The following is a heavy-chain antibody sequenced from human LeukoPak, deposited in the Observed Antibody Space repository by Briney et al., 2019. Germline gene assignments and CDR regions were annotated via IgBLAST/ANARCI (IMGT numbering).Heavy chain of an antibody. Sequence: GASVTVSCKASGYTFTGYYMHWVRQAPGQRLEWMGWIDSDKGNTKYSQEFQGRVTFTRDTSASTVYMELSSLRSEDMAIYYCARGYSNGWYHDYWGQGTPVIVSS. D-gene: IGHD6-19*01. CDR1: GYTFTGYY. CDR2: IDSDKGNT. J-gene: IGHJ4*02. CDR3: ARGYSNGWYHDY. V-gene: IGHV1-3*03.